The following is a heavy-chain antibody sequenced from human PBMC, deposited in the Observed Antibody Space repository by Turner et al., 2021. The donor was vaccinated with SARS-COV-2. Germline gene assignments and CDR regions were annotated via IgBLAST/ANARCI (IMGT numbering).Heavy chain of an antibody. CDR2: IYSGGST. V-gene: IGHV3-53*01. CDR1: GFTVSSNY. CDR3: ARDYGDYFFDY. J-gene: IGHJ4*02. Sequence: EVQLVESGGGLIQPGGSLRLPCAASGFTVSSNYMSLVRQAPGEGLVWVSVIYSGGSTYYADSVKVRCTISKDNSKNTLYLQMNSLRAVDTAVYYCARDYGDYFFDYWGQGTLVTVSS. D-gene: IGHD4-17*01.